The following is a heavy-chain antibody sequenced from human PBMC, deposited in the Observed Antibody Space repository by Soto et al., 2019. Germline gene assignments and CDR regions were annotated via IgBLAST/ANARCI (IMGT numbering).Heavy chain of an antibody. CDR2: LYHIGST. J-gene: IGHJ4*02. D-gene: IGHD3-22*01. CDR3: ARHITMIVVAGID. V-gene: IGHV4-38-2*01. CDR1: GYSISSGNY. Sequence: SETLSLTCAVSGYSISSGNYWAWIRQPPGRGLEWIGSLYHIGSTHYNTSLKSRVTISVDTSKNHFSLELSSVTAADTAIYYCARHITMIVVAGIDWGQGTLVTVSS.